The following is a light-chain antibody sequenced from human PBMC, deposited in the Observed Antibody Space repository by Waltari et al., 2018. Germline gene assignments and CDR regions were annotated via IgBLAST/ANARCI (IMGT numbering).Light chain of an antibody. CDR2: DAS. J-gene: IGKJ5*01. Sequence: EIVLTQSPATLSLPPGERATLPCRASQSVSSYLAWYQQKPGQAPRLLIYDASNRATDIPARFSGSGSGTDFTLTISTLEPEDFAVYYCQQRFNWPPITFGQGTRLEVK. V-gene: IGKV3-11*01. CDR1: QSVSSY. CDR3: QQRFNWPPIT.